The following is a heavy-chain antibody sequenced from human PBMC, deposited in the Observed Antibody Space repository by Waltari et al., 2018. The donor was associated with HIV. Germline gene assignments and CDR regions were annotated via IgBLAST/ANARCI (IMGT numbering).Heavy chain of an antibody. D-gene: IGHD1-26*01. CDR3: AKYSGSYWGAHNWFDP. J-gene: IGHJ5*02. V-gene: IGHV3-7*01. CDR2: IKQDGSEK. CDR1: GSTLSIIR. Sequence: EVPLWDPGRGYGQPGGPVLLACAAFGSTLSIIRLCWLRQAPGKGVEWVANIKQDGSEKHYADSVRGRFTISRDNTKNSLYLQMNSLRAEDTAVYYCAKYSGSYWGAHNWFDPWGQGTLVTVSS.